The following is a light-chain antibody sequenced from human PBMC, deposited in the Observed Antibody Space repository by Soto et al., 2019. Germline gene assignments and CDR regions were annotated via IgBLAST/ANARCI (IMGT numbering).Light chain of an antibody. CDR3: LLYYGGSPPG. CDR1: TGAVTSGDY. J-gene: IGLJ2*01. CDR2: GTS. Sequence: QAVVTQEPSLTVSPGGTVTLTCASGTGAVTSGDYPNWFQQKPGQAPRALIYGTSNKHSWTPARFSGSLLGGKAALTLSGVQPEGEAEYFWLLYYGGSPPGFGGGTK. V-gene: IGLV7-43*01.